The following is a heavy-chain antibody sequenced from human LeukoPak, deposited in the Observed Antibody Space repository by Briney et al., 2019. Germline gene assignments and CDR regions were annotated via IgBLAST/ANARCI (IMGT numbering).Heavy chain of an antibody. CDR3: ARQYEF. D-gene: IGHD3-10*01. V-gene: IGHV4-39*01. J-gene: IGHJ4*02. CDR1: GASIISGNHF. Sequence: SETLSLTCTVSGASIISGNHFWGWVRQPPGKRLEWIGSWHHSGITDFNPSLKSRVTIVADTSKNQFSLKLASVAAADSAVYFCARQYEFGGQGTLVTVSS. CDR2: WHHSGIT.